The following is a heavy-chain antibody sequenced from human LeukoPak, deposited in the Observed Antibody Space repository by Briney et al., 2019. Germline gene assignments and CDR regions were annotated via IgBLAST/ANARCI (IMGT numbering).Heavy chain of an antibody. Sequence: ASVKVSCKVSGYTLTELSMHWVRQAPGKGLEWMGGFDPEDGETIYAQKFQGRVTMTEDTSTDTAYMELSSLRSEDTAVYYCATLMKRRGSYFPLDYWGQGTLVTVSS. V-gene: IGHV1-24*01. CDR2: FDPEDGET. D-gene: IGHD1-26*01. CDR1: GYTLTELS. CDR3: ATLMKRRGSYFPLDY. J-gene: IGHJ4*02.